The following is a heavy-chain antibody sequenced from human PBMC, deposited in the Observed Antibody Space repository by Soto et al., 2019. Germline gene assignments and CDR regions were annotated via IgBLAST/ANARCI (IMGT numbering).Heavy chain of an antibody. J-gene: IGHJ5*02. CDR2: IIPIFGTA. V-gene: IGHV1-69*13. D-gene: IGHD6-13*01. CDR3: ARSSAVRAAAGKWWFDP. CDR1: GGTFSSYA. Sequence: SVKVSCKASGGTFSSYAISWVRQAPGRGLEWMGGIIPIFGTANYAQKFQGRVTITADESTSTAYMELSSLRSEDTAVYYCARSSAVRAAAGKWWFDPWGQGTLVTVSS.